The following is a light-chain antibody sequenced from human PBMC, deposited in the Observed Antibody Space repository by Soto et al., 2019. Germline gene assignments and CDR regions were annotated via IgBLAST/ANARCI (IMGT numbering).Light chain of an antibody. CDR1: SSDVGGYNY. J-gene: IGLJ2*01. CDR3: SSYTSSSTVV. CDR2: DVS. Sequence: QSVLTQPASVSGSPGQSITISCTGTSSDVGGYNYVSWYQQHPGKAPKLMIYDVSNRPSGVSNRFPGSKSGNTASLTISGLQAEDEADYYCSSYTSSSTVVFGGGTQLTVL. V-gene: IGLV2-14*01.